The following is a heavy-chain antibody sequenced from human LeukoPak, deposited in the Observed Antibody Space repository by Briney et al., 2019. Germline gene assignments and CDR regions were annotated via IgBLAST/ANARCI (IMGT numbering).Heavy chain of an antibody. Sequence: GGSLRLSCAASGFTFDDYATHWVRQAPGKGLEWVSLISGDGGSTYYADSVKGRFTISRDNSKNSLYLQMNSLRTEDTALYYCAKSRVSRITMVRGVSPFAFDIWGQGTMVTVSS. CDR3: AKSRVSRITMVRGVSPFAFDI. CDR2: ISGDGGST. D-gene: IGHD3-10*01. J-gene: IGHJ3*02. V-gene: IGHV3-43*02. CDR1: GFTFDDYA.